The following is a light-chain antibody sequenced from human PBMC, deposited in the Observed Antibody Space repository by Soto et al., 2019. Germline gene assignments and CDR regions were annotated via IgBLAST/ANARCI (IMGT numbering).Light chain of an antibody. CDR3: QQYNNWPPIT. V-gene: IGKV3-11*01. CDR1: QSVSSY. J-gene: IGKJ5*01. CDR2: DAS. Sequence: IVLTQSASTLSLSTGERATLSWGASQSVSSYLAWYQQKPGQAPRLLIYDASNRATGIPARFSGSGSGTDFTPTISSLEPEDFAVYYCQQYNNWPPITFGQGTRLEIK.